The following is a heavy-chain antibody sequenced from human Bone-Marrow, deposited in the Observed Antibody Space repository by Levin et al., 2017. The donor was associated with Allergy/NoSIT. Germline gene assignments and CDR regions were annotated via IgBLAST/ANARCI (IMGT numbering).Heavy chain of an antibody. V-gene: IGHV4-34*01. CDR1: GGSFSGYY. CDR2: INHSGST. D-gene: IGHD3-16*01. Sequence: SETLSLTCAVYGGSFSGYYWSWIRQPPGKGLEWIGEINHSGSTNYNPSLKSRVTISVDTSKNQFSLKLSSVTAADTAVYYCARDRPKGGTASGGYFDYWGQGTLVTVSS. CDR3: ARDRPKGGTASGGYFDY. J-gene: IGHJ4*02.